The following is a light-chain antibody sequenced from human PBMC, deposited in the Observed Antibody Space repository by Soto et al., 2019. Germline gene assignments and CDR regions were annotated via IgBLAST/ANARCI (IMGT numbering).Light chain of an antibody. V-gene: IGKV3-20*01. CDR2: GAS. CDR1: QSVSSNY. J-gene: IGKJ1*01. CDR3: QQYGSSPRT. Sequence: EIVLTQSPDTLSLSPGERATLSCRASQSVSSNYLAWYQQIPGQAPRPLIYGASSRATGIPDRFSGSGSGTDFTLTISRLEPEDFAVYYCQQYGSSPRTFGQGTKVDI.